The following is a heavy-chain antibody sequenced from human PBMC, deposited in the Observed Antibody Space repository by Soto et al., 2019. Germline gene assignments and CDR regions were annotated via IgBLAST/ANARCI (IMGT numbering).Heavy chain of an antibody. V-gene: IGHV4-34*01. CDR1: GGSFSGYY. CDR3: ARRVVVVAASWNWFDP. J-gene: IGHJ5*02. CDR2: INNSGST. Sequence: SETLSLTCAVYGGSFSGYYWSWIRQPPGKGLEWIGEINNSGSTNYNPSLKSRVTISVDTSKNQFSLKLSSVTAADTAVYYCARRVVVVAASWNWFDPWGQGTLVTVSS. D-gene: IGHD2-15*01.